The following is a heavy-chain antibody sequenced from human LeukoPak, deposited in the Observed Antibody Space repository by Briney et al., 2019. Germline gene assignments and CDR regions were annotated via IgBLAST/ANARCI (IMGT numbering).Heavy chain of an antibody. J-gene: IGHJ4*02. V-gene: IGHV4-38-2*02. D-gene: IGHD6-6*01. Sequence: SETLSLTCAVSGYSISSGYYWGWVRQPPGKGLEWIGSIYHSGSTYYNPSLKSRVTISVDTSKNQFSLKLSSVTATDAAIYYCERERSSSSDYWGQGTLVTVSS. CDR2: IYHSGST. CDR1: GYSISSGYY. CDR3: ERERSSSSDY.